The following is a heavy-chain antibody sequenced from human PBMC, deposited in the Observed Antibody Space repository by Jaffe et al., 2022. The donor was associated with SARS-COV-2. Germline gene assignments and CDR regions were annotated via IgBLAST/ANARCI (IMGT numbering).Heavy chain of an antibody. CDR1: GYTFTDYW. J-gene: IGHJ4*02. D-gene: IGHD3-10*01. V-gene: IGHV5-51*01. CDR2: IYPGDSDI. Sequence: EVQLVQSGPEVKKPGESLKISCQGSGYTFTDYWIAWVRQVPGKGLEWIGIIYPGDSDIRYSLSFQGQVTISADKSVSAAYLQWNSLKASDSATYFCARGLTTTISGGDYWGQGTQVIVSS. CDR3: ARGLTTTISGGDY.